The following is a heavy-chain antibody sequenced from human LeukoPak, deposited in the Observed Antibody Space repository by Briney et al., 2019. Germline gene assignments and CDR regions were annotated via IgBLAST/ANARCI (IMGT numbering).Heavy chain of an antibody. CDR2: IYSGGST. J-gene: IGHJ6*02. CDR1: GFTVSSNY. CDR3: AKGSGLKLRYFDWLLENYYYGMDV. V-gene: IGHV3-53*01. Sequence: GGSLRLSCAASGFTVSSNYMSWVRQAPGKGLEWVSVIYSGGSTYYADSVKGRFTISRDNSKNTLYLQMNSLRAEDTAVHYCAKGSGLKLRYFDWLLENYYYGMDVWGQGTTVTVSS. D-gene: IGHD3-9*01.